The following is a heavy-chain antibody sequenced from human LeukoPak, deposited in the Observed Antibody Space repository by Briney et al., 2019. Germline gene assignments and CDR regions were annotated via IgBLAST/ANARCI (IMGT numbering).Heavy chain of an antibody. J-gene: IGHJ5*02. D-gene: IGHD3-22*01. CDR3: ARAEYYYDSSGYNP. Sequence: SETLSLTCTVSGGSISSGSYYWSWIRQPAGKGLEWIGRIYVSGSTNYNPSLKSRVTISVGTSKNQFSLKLSSVTAADTAVYYCARAEYYYDSSGYNPWGQGTLVTVSS. V-gene: IGHV4-61*02. CDR2: IYVSGST. CDR1: GGSISSGSYY.